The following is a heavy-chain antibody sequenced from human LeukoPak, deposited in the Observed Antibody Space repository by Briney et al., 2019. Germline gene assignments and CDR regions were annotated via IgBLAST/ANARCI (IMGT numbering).Heavy chain of an antibody. CDR3: AKPGGASSIAY. J-gene: IGHJ4*02. D-gene: IGHD6-6*01. CDR1: GFSFSTYG. V-gene: IGHV3-30*02. Sequence: GGSLRLSCAVSGFSFSTYGMHWVRQAPGKGLEWVAFIGNDGSNKYYADSVKGRFTISRDNTKNILYLQMNSLRAEDTAVYYCAKPGGASSIAYWGQGTLVTVSS. CDR2: IGNDGSNK.